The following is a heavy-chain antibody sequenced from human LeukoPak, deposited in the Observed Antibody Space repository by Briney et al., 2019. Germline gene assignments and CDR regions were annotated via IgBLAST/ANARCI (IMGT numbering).Heavy chain of an antibody. CDR2: IYYTGNT. V-gene: IGHV4-59*01. CDR3: AREGLTMIQD. CDR1: GGSISNYY. J-gene: IGHJ4*02. D-gene: IGHD3-22*01. Sequence: ASETLSLTCTVSGGSISNYYWSWIRQPPGKGLELIGYIYYTGNTNYNPSLKSRVTISVDTSKNRFSLKLRSVTAADTAVYYCAREGLTMIQDWGQGILVTVSS.